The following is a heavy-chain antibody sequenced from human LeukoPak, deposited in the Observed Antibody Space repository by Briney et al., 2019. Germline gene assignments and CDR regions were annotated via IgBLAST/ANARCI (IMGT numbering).Heavy chain of an antibody. V-gene: IGHV4-34*01. CDR1: GGSFSGYY. CDR2: INHNGST. CDR3: ARGRRIQLWFTTTGQLFAVDY. Sequence: SETLSLTCAVYGGSFSGYYWSWIRQPPGKGLEWIGEINHNGSTNYNPSLKSRVTISVDTSKNQFSLKLSSVTAADTAVYYCARGRRIQLWFTTTGQLFAVDYWGQGTLVTVSS. J-gene: IGHJ4*02. D-gene: IGHD5-18*01.